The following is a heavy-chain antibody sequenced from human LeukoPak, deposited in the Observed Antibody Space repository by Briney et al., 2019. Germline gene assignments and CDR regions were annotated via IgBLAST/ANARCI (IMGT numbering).Heavy chain of an antibody. CDR1: GFTFSSYS. CDR2: ISGDSIHI. V-gene: IGHV3-21*01. CDR3: AREIRFLEWLPKLSPYYFDY. J-gene: IGHJ4*02. Sequence: PGGSLRLSCAAAGFTFSSYSMNWVRQAPGRGLEWVSSISGDSIHIYYADSVRGRFTISRDNAKSSLFLQMNSLRAEDTAVYYCAREIRFLEWLPKLSPYYFDYWGQGTLVTVSS. D-gene: IGHD3-3*01.